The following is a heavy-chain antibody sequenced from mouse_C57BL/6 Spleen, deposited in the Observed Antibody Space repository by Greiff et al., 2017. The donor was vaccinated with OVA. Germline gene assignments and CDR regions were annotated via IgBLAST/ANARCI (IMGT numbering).Heavy chain of an antibody. CDR2: IYPGSGST. D-gene: IGHD6-2*01. CDR1: GYTFTSYW. CDR3: ARSLGREYVDY. J-gene: IGHJ2*01. Sequence: VQLQQPGAELVKPGASVKMSCKASGYTFTSYWITWVKTRPGKGLEWIGDIYPGSGSTNYNEKFKSKATLPVDTSASSASMQLSSLTSEDSAVYYCARSLGREYVDYCGQGTTLTVSS. V-gene: IGHV1-55*01.